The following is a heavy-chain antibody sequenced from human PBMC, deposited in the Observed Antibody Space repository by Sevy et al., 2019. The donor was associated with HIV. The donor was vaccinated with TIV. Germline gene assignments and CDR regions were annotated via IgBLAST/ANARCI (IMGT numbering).Heavy chain of an antibody. Sequence: GGSLRLSCAASGFSVSNSYMSWVRQAPGKGLQWVSVIYSGDSTYYTDSVKGRFTISRENSKNTTYLQMNSLRSEDTAVYYCARLSVYYYDSSGYYTTGHAFDIWGQGTMVTVSS. J-gene: IGHJ3*02. CDR1: GFSVSNSY. CDR2: IYSGDST. D-gene: IGHD3-22*01. CDR3: ARLSVYYYDSSGYYTTGHAFDI. V-gene: IGHV3-53*01.